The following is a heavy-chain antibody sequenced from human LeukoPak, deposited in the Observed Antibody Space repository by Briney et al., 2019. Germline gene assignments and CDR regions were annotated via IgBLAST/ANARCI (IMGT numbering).Heavy chain of an antibody. CDR3: VRDFLGESGAGGP. J-gene: IGHJ5*02. Sequence: GGSLRLSCAASGFTLSTYTMNWVRQAPGKGLEWVSSISPTAICTWYADSLKGRFTISRDNARNLLFLEGNGLRAEDTGVFYCVRDFLGESGAGGPWGQGTLVTVSS. V-gene: IGHV3-21*06. CDR2: ISPTAICT. CDR1: GFTLSTYT. D-gene: IGHD3-10*01.